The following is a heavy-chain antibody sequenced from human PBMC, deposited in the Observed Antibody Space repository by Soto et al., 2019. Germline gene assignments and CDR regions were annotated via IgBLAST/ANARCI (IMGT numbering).Heavy chain of an antibody. J-gene: IGHJ4*02. CDR2: IYYSGST. CDR1: GGSISSSSYY. V-gene: IGHV4-39*01. CDR3: ARGYSGYGLRGY. D-gene: IGHD5-12*01. Sequence: PSETLSLTCTVSGGSISSSSYYWGWIRQPPGKGLEWIGSIYYSGSTYYNPSLKSRVTISVDTSKTQFPLKLSSVTAADTAFYYCARGYSGYGLRGYWGQGTLVTVSS.